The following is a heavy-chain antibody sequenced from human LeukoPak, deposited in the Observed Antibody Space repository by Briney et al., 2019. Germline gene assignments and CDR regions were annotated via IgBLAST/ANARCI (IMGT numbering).Heavy chain of an antibody. D-gene: IGHD3-22*01. CDR3: AKDSAFYDSSGYGYFQH. V-gene: IGHV3-30*18. CDR1: GFTFSSYG. J-gene: IGHJ1*01. Sequence: GGSLRLSCAASGFTFSSYGMHWVRQAPGKGLEWVAVISYDGSSKYYADSVKGRFTISRDNSKNTLYLQMNSLRAEDTAVYYCAKDSAFYDSSGYGYFQHWGQGTLVTVSS. CDR2: ISYDGSSK.